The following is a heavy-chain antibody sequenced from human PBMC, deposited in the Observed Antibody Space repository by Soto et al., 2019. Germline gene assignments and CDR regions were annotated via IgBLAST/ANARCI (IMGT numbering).Heavy chain of an antibody. CDR2: ISYDGSNK. V-gene: IGHV3-30*18. J-gene: IGHJ4*02. CDR1: GFTFSSYG. CDR3: AKEFFGSGSYYGYPEC. D-gene: IGHD1-26*01. Sequence: LRLSCAASGFTFSSYGMHWVRQAPGKGLEWVAVISYDGSNKYYADSVKGRFTISRDNSKNTLYLQMNSLRAEDTAVYYCAKEFFGSGSYYGYPECWGQGTLVTVSS.